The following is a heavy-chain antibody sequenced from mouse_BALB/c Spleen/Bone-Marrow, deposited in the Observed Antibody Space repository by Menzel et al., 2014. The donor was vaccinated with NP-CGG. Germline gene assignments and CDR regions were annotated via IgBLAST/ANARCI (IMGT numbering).Heavy chain of an antibody. V-gene: IGHV14-3*02. Sequence: SGAELVKPGASVKLSCTASGFNIKDAYMHWVKQRPAQGLEWIGRIAPANGNTEYDPKFLDKATITADTSSNTAYLQLSSLTSEDTAVYYCARSPGEVNYWGQGTLVTVSA. CDR3: ARSPGEVNY. D-gene: IGHD1-3*01. CDR1: GFNIKDAY. CDR2: IAPANGNT. J-gene: IGHJ3*01.